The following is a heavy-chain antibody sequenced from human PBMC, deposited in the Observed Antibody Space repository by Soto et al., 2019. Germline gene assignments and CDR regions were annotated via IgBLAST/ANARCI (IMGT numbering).Heavy chain of an antibody. CDR2: MNPNSGNT. V-gene: IGHV1-8*01. CDR1: GYTFTSYD. Sequence: ASVKVSCKASGYTFTSYDINWVRQATGQGLEWMGWMNPNSGNTGYAQKFQGRVTMTRNTSISTAYMELSSLRSEDTAVYYCARVPQDIVVVPALNYYFXYWGQGTLVTVSS. J-gene: IGHJ4*02. CDR3: ARVPQDIVVVPALNYYFXY. D-gene: IGHD2-2*01.